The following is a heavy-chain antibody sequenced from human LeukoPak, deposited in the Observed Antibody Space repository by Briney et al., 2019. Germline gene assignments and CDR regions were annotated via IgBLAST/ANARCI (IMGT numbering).Heavy chain of an antibody. J-gene: IGHJ6*02. CDR1: GYTFTSYG. CDR3: ARDLPAMYSISHYGMDV. D-gene: IGHD2-2*01. V-gene: IGHV1-18*01. CDR2: ISAYNGNT. Sequence: ASVKVSCKASGYTFTSYGISWVRQAPGQGLEWMGWISAYNGNTNYAQKLQGRVTMTTDTSTSTAYMELRSLRSDDTAVYYCARDLPAMYSISHYGMDVWGQGTTVTVSS.